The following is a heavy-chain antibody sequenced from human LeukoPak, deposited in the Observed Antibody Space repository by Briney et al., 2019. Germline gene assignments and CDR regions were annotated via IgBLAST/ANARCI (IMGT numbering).Heavy chain of an antibody. D-gene: IGHD6-19*01. CDR2: IWYDGSNK. V-gene: IGHV3-33*08. CDR3: ARDASSGSPSSSADP. J-gene: IGHJ5*02. CDR1: GFTFSSYG. Sequence: QPGRSLRLSCAASGFTFSSYGMHWVRQAPGKGLEWVAVIWYDGSNKYYADSVKGRFTISRDNSKNTLYLQMNSLRAEDTAVYYCARDASSGSPSSSADPWGQGTLVTVSS.